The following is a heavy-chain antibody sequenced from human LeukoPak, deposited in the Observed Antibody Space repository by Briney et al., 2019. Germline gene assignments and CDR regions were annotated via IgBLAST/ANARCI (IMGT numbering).Heavy chain of an antibody. D-gene: IGHD6-13*01. CDR1: GFTFNTYVMH. CDR2: IYYSGST. Sequence: LSLSCAASGFTFNTYVMHRVRQAPGKGLEWIGYIYYSGSTYYNPSLKSRVTISVDTSKNQFSLKLSSVTAADTAVYYCARTGIAAAGTGTPHLDYWGQGTLVTVSS. V-gene: IGHV4-30-4*01. J-gene: IGHJ4*02. CDR3: ARTGIAAAGTGTPHLDY.